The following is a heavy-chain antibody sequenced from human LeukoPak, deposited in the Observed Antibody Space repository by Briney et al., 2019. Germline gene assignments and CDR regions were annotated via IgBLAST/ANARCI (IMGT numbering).Heavy chain of an antibody. J-gene: IGHJ6*03. CDR1: GFTFSSYS. Sequence: GGSLRLSCAASGFTFSSYSMNWVRQAPRKGPDWVSSISSSSSYIYYADLVKGRFHNSRDNAKTSLYLQMNSLRAEDTAVYYCARDPYYYYYYMDVWGKGTTVTVSS. CDR3: ARDPYYYYYYMDV. CDR2: ISSSSSYI. V-gene: IGHV3-21*01.